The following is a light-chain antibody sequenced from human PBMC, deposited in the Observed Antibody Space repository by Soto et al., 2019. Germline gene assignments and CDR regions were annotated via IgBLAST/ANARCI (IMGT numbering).Light chain of an antibody. CDR1: QSVYNNY. CDR2: GAS. J-gene: IGKJ4*01. CDR3: QQYGGSPLVT. Sequence: EVVLTQSPGTLSLSSGERASLSCRASQSVYNNYLAWYQQKPGQSPRLLIYGASSRATGIPDRFSGSGSGTDFSLTISRLEPEDFAVYYCQQYGGSPLVTFGGGTKVEMK. V-gene: IGKV3-20*01.